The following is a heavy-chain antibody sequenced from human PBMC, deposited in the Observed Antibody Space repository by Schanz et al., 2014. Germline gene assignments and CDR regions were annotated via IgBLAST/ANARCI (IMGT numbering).Heavy chain of an antibody. Sequence: QVQLQESGPGLVKPSDTLSLTCAVSGYSINTSDWWGWIRQPPGKGLEWIGYIYYSGSTYYNPSLKSRVTMSVDTSKNQFPLKLRSVTAVDTAVYYCASKGLTTDAFDIWGQGTMVTVSS. V-gene: IGHV4-28*07. D-gene: IGHD2-8*01. CDR2: IYYSGST. J-gene: IGHJ3*02. CDR3: ASKGLTTDAFDI. CDR1: GYSINTSDW.